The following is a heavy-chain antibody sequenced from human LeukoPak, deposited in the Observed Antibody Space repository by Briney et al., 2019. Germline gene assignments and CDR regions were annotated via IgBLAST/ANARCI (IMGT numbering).Heavy chain of an antibody. Sequence: GGSLRPSCAASGFTFDDYAMHWVRQAPGKGLEWVSGISWNSGSIGYADSVKGRFTISRDNAKNSLYLQMNSLRAEDTALYYCAKDEDSSGWYYFDYWGQGTLVTVSS. V-gene: IGHV3-9*01. D-gene: IGHD6-19*01. CDR2: ISWNSGSI. J-gene: IGHJ4*02. CDR3: AKDEDSSGWYYFDY. CDR1: GFTFDDYA.